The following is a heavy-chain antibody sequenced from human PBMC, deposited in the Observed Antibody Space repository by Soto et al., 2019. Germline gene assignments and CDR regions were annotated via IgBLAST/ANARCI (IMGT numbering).Heavy chain of an antibody. V-gene: IGHV1-69*13. Sequence: SVKVSCKASGGTFSSYAISWVRQAPGQGLEWMGGIIPIFGTANYAQKFQGRVTITADESTSTAYMELSSLRSEDTAVYYCARDRTNPLWFGELLSINWFDPWGQGTLVTVSS. CDR3: ARDRTNPLWFGELLSINWFDP. D-gene: IGHD3-10*01. CDR1: GGTFSSYA. CDR2: IIPIFGTA. J-gene: IGHJ5*02.